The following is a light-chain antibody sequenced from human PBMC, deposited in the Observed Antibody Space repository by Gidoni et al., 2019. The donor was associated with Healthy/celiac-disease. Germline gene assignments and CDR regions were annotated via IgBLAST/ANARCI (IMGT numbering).Light chain of an antibody. Sequence: DLVMNQSPDSLAVSLGDRATINFKSSRSVLYSSNNKNYLAWYQQKPGQPPKLLIYWASTRESGVPDRFSGSGSGTDFTLTISSLQAEDVAVYYCQQYYSTPWTFGQGTKVEIK. V-gene: IGKV4-1*01. CDR2: WAS. J-gene: IGKJ1*01. CDR1: RSVLYSSNNKNY. CDR3: QQYYSTPWT.